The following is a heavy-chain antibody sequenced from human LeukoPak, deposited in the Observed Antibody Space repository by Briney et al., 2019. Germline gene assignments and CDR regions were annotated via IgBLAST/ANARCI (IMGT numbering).Heavy chain of an antibody. Sequence: GSLRLSCSASGFTFSSYAMHWVRQAPGKGLEYVSAISSNGGSTYYADSVKGRFTISRDNSKNTLYLQMSSLRAEDTAVYYCVTHYGSGSYYADWFDPWGQGTLVTVSS. J-gene: IGHJ5*02. CDR1: GFTFSSYA. D-gene: IGHD3-10*01. CDR3: VTHYGSGSYYADWFDP. CDR2: ISSNGGST. V-gene: IGHV3-64D*06.